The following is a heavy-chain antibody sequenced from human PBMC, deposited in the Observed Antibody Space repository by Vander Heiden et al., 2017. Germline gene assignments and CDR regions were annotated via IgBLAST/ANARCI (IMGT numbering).Heavy chain of an antibody. CDR1: GLSSSNNA. CDR2: ISGSGGSG. V-gene: IGHV3-23*01. J-gene: IGHJ4*02. D-gene: IGHD1-26*01. CDR3: AKEISGRHTAPFDY. Sequence: ELQLLEPGGGLVQPGGSLRLSCAASGLSSSNNAMSWVRQAGGKGLEGVSAISGSGGSGYYTDSVKGRCTSSRDNSKDTLYLQIDSLRAEDTAVYYCAKEISGRHTAPFDYWGQGTLVTVSS.